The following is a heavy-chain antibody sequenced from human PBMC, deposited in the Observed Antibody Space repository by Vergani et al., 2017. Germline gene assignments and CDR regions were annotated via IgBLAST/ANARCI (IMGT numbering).Heavy chain of an antibody. CDR3: ARELSYYYGSGSDDYNPYYYEGMDV. CDR1: GFTFSNYG. CDR2: ISHDGNKK. D-gene: IGHD3-10*01. Sequence: QVQLVESGGSVVQPGRSLRLSCAASGFTFSNYGLHWVRQAPGQGLEWVAVISHDGNKKYYVDSVKGRFTISRDNSKNTLYLYMNSLRADDTAVYFCARELSYYYGSGSDDYNPYYYEGMDVWGPGTTVTVSS. V-gene: IGHV3-30*03. J-gene: IGHJ6*02.